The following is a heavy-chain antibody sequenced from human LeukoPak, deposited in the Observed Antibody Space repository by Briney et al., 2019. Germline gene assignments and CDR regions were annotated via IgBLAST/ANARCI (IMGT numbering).Heavy chain of an antibody. CDR2: INHSGST. Sequence: SETLSLTCAVYGGSFSGYYWSWIRQPPGKGLEWIGEINHSGSTNYNPSLKSRVTISVDTSKNQFSLKLSSVTAADTAVYYCARILNYDFWSGYLGPYFDYWAREPWSPSPQ. CDR1: GGSFSGYY. CDR3: ARILNYDFWSGYLGPYFDY. V-gene: IGHV4-34*01. D-gene: IGHD3-3*01. J-gene: IGHJ4*02.